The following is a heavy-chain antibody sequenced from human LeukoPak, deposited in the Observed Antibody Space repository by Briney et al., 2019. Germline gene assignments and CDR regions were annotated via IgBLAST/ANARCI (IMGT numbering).Heavy chain of an antibody. CDR1: GGSFSGYY. D-gene: IGHD5-18*01. CDR3: ARVDTVMGPEVVYFDY. V-gene: IGHV4-34*01. Sequence: SETLSLTCAVYGGSFSGYYWSWIRQPPGKGLEWIGEINHSGSTNYNPSLKSRVTISVDTSKNQFSLKLSSVTAADTGVYYCARVDTVMGPEVVYFDYWGEGTLVTVSS. CDR2: INHSGST. J-gene: IGHJ4*02.